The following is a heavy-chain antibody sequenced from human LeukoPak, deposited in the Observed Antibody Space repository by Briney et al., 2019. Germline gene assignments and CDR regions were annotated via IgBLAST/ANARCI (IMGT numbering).Heavy chain of an antibody. D-gene: IGHD1-26*01. CDR3: TREYSGSFDY. CDR1: GLTFSNAW. CDR2: IKSTANGGTI. Sequence: GGSLRLSCAASGLTFSNAWMNWVRQTPEKGLEWVGLIKSTANGGTIDYAAPVKGRFTISGDDSKNTLHLQMNSLKIEDTAMYYCTREYSGSFDYWGQGALVTVSS. V-gene: IGHV3-15*01. J-gene: IGHJ4*02.